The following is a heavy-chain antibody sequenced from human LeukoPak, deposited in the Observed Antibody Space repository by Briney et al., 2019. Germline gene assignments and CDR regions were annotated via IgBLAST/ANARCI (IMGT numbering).Heavy chain of an antibody. CDR1: GFAFNNYA. J-gene: IGHJ4*02. CDR2: SGGSGGSR. D-gene: IGHD6-13*01. CDR3: AKEGDSSSYYVILCFFDY. Sequence: GGSLRLSCAASGFAFNNYAMSWGRQPPGGGLEWVSSSGGSGGSRYYPNSVRGRFTMSRDDSKNTLYLQMNSLRAEDTAVYFCAKEGDSSSYYVILCFFDYWGQGTLVTVSS. V-gene: IGHV3-23*01.